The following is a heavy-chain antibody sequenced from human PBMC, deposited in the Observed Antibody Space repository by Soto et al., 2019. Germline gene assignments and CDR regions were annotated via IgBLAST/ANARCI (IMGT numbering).Heavy chain of an antibody. J-gene: IGHJ6*02. CDR3: ARQTTVTSALDYYGMDV. Sequence: QVQLQESGPGLVKPSQTLSLTCTVSGGSISSGGYYWSWIRQHPGKGLEWIGYIYYSGSTYYNPSLKSRVTISVDTSKNQFSRKLSSVTAADTAVYYCARQTTVTSALDYYGMDVWGQGTTVTVSS. D-gene: IGHD4-17*01. CDR2: IYYSGST. V-gene: IGHV4-31*03. CDR1: GGSISSGGYY.